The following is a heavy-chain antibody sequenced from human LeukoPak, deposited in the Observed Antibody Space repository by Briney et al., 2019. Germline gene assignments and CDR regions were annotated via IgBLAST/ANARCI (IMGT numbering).Heavy chain of an antibody. Sequence: SETVSLTCTVSSDSISSSSYYWGWIRQPPGRGLEWIGSVYYSGSTYYNPSLKSRVTISVDTSKNQFSLKLSSVTAADLGADYCARYSCYSSGGSCYTMDWFDPWGQGTLVTVSS. CDR3: ARYSCYSSGGSCYTMDWFDP. D-gene: IGHD2-15*01. V-gene: IGHV4-39*01. CDR1: SDSISSSSYY. J-gene: IGHJ5*02. CDR2: VYYSGST.